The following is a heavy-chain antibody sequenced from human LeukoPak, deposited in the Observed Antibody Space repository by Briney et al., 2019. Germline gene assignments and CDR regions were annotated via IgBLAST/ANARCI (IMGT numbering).Heavy chain of an antibody. CDR3: ANLAAFGYSSSWD. D-gene: IGHD6-13*01. V-gene: IGHV3-23*01. J-gene: IGHJ4*02. CDR1: GFTFSSYA. CDR2: ISGSGGST. Sequence: GGSLRLSCAASGFTFSSYAMSWVRQAPGKGLEWVSAISGSGGSTYYADSVKGRFTISRDNSKNTLYLQMNSLRAEDTAVYYCANLAAFGYSSSWDWGQETLVTVSS.